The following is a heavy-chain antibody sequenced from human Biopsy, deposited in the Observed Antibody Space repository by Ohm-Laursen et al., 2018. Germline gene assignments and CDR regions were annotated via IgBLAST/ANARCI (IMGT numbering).Heavy chain of an antibody. D-gene: IGHD4-11*01. CDR1: GFTFTSYV. Sequence: SLRLSCSASGFTFTSYVMHWVRQAPGKGLEWVAVISYDGSGEYYADSLQGRFIISRDNPKNTVDLQMNSLRAEDTAVYFCARDGKRWDYSTYFSWHFDLWGRGTLVTVSS. J-gene: IGHJ2*01. CDR3: ARDGKRWDYSTYFSWHFDL. CDR2: ISYDGSGE. V-gene: IGHV3-30*03.